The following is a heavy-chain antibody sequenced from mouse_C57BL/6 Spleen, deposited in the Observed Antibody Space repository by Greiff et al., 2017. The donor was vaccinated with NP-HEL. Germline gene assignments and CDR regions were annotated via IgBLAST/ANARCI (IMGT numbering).Heavy chain of an antibody. V-gene: IGHV1-18*01. D-gene: IGHD2-5*01. CDR3: ARRSYSNYLDY. J-gene: IGHJ2*01. CDR2: INPNNGGT. Sequence: VQLKQSGPELVKPGASVKIPCKASGYTFTDYNMDWVKQSHGKSLEWIGDINPNNGGTIYNQKFKGKATLTVDKSSSTAYMELRSLTSEDTAVYYCARRSYSNYLDYWGQGTTLTVSS. CDR1: GYTFTDYN.